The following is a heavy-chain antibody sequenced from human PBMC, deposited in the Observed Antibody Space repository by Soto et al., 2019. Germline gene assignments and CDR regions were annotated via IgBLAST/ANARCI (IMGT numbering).Heavy chain of an antibody. J-gene: IGHJ6*03. V-gene: IGHV4-59*01. CDR1: GGSISSYY. Sequence: LETLSLTCTVSGGSISSYYWSWIRQPPGKGLEWIGYIYYSGSTNYNPSLKSRVTISVDTSKNQFSLKLSSVTAADTAVYYCARDNVSYYYGSGSYPYYYYMDVWGKGTTVTVSS. CDR2: IYYSGST. CDR3: ARDNVSYYYGSGSYPYYYYMDV. D-gene: IGHD3-10*01.